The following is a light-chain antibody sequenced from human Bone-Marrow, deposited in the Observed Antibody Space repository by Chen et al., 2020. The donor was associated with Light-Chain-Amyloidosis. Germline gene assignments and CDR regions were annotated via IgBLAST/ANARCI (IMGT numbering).Light chain of an antibody. J-gene: IGLJ2*01. CDR3: QSADSSGTYEVI. CDR2: RDT. Sequence: SYELTQPPSVSVSPGQTARITCSGDDLPTKYAYWYQQKPDQAPVLVIHRDTERPSWISERFSGSSSGTTATLTISGVQAEDEADYHCQSADSSGTYEVIFGGGTKLTV. CDR1: DLPTKY. V-gene: IGLV3-25*03.